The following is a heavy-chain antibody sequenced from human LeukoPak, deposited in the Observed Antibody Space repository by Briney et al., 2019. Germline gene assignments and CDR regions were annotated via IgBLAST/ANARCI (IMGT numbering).Heavy chain of an antibody. CDR3: ARRSYYYDSSGYYGTFDI. CDR1: GGSISSSSYY. Sequence: KPSETLSLTCTVSGGSISSSSYYWGWIRQPPGKGLEWIGSIYYSGSAYYNPSLKSRVTISVDTSKNQFSLKLSSVTAADTAVYYCARRSYYYDSSGYYGTFDIWGQGTMVTVFS. J-gene: IGHJ3*02. D-gene: IGHD3-22*01. CDR2: IYYSGSA. V-gene: IGHV4-39*01.